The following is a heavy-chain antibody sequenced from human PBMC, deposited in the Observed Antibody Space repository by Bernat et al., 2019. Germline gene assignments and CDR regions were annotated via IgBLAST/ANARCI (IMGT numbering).Heavy chain of an antibody. CDR3: ARDFLRERWLHRLDY. CDR1: GFTFSSYA. J-gene: IGHJ4*02. D-gene: IGHD5-24*01. CDR2: ISYDGSNK. Sequence: QVQLVESGGGVVQPGRSLRLSCAASGFTFSSYAMHWVRQAPGKGLEWVAVISYDGSNKYYANSVKGRITISRDNSKNTLYLQMNSLRAEDTAVYYCARDFLRERWLHRLDYWGQGTLVTVSS. V-gene: IGHV3-30-3*01.